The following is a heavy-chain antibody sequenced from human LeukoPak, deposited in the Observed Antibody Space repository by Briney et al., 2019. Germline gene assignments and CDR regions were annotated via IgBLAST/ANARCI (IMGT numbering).Heavy chain of an antibody. CDR1: GFRFDDYG. Sequence: GGSLRLSCVVSGFRFDDYGMHWVRQAPGKGLEWASGISWSGTTTGYADSVKGRFTISRDSAKNSLYLQMGGLRVEDTALYYCAKDESTGGFAPGYFYGMGVWGQGTTVTVSS. D-gene: IGHD3-16*01. V-gene: IGHV3-9*01. CDR2: ISWSGTTT. CDR3: AKDESTGGFAPGYFYGMGV. J-gene: IGHJ6*02.